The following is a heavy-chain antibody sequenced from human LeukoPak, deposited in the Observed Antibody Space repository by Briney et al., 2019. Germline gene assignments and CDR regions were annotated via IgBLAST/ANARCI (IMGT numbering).Heavy chain of an antibody. V-gene: IGHV4-59*12. D-gene: IGHD6-19*01. Sequence: SETLSLTCTVSGGSIGSYYWSWIRQPPGKGLEWIGYIYYSGSTNYNPSLKSRVTISVDTSKNQFSLKLSSVTAADTAVYYCARVFDSGWYRTGDAFDIWGQGTMVTVSS. J-gene: IGHJ3*02. CDR3: ARVFDSGWYRTGDAFDI. CDR1: GGSIGSYY. CDR2: IYYSGST.